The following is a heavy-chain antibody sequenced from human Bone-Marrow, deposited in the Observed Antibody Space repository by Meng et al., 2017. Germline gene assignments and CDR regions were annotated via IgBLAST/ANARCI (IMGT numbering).Heavy chain of an antibody. CDR2: IKQDGSEK. D-gene: IGHD5-24*01. CDR3: ARSPIVRATRFLSGDAFDI. J-gene: IGHJ3*02. CDR1: GSIFSAYW. V-gene: IGHV3-7*03. Sequence: GASLKISCAASGSIFSAYWMNWVRQAPGRGLEWVANIKQDGSEKYYVDSVKGRFTISRDNAKNSMYLQMNSLRAEDTALYYCARSPIVRATRFLSGDAFDIWGQGTMVTVSS.